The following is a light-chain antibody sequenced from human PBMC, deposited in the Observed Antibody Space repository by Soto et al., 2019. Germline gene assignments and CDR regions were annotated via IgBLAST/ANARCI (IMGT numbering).Light chain of an antibody. CDR2: EGI. J-gene: IGLJ1*01. V-gene: IGLV2-23*01. Sequence: QSVLAQPASVSGSPGQSITISCSGTSSNIGGHNVVSWYQQHPGKAPKVIVYEGIKRPSGVSDRFSGSTSGSTASLTISGLQAEDEAEYYCCSYMGATTYVFGSGTKVTVL. CDR3: CSYMGATTYV. CDR1: SSNIGGHNV.